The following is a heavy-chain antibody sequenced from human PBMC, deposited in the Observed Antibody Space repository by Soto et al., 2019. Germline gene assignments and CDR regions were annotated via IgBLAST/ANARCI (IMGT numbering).Heavy chain of an antibody. CDR1: GGSFSGYY. J-gene: IGHJ6*02. Sequence: QVQLQQWGAGLLKPSETLSLTCGVFGGSFSGYYWTWIRQPPGKGLEWIGESYHSGGTNYNPSLKSRVTISVDTSNNHFSLKLSSVTAADTAVYYCARGALVWFGAHDYYGMDVWGQGTTVTVSS. V-gene: IGHV4-34*01. CDR2: SYHSGGT. D-gene: IGHD3-10*01. CDR3: ARGALVWFGAHDYYGMDV.